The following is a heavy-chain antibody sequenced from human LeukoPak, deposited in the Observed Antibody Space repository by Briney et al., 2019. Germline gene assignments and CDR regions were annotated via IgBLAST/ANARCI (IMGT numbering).Heavy chain of an antibody. CDR3: ARVVSGRYYFDY. CDR2: IIPIFGTA. V-gene: IGHV1-69*01. J-gene: IGHJ4*02. D-gene: IGHD3-3*01. CDR1: GGTFSSYA. Sequence: SSVKVSCKASGGTFSSYAISWVRQAPGQGLEWMGGIIPIFGTANYAQKFQGRVTITADESTGTAYMELSSLRSEDTAVYYCARVVSGRYYFDYWGQGTLVTVSS.